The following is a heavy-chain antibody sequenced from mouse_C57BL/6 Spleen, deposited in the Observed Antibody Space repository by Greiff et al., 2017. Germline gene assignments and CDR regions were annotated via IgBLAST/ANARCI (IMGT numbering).Heavy chain of an antibody. Sequence: QVQLQQPGAELVRPGSSVKLSCKASGYTFTSYWMHWVKQRPIQGLEWIGNIDPSDSETHYNQKFKDKATLTVDKSSSTAYMQLSSLTSEDSAVYYCARGGDGYSYLDYWGQGTTLTVSS. V-gene: IGHV1-52*01. CDR3: ARGGDGYSYLDY. D-gene: IGHD2-3*01. CDR1: GYTFTSYW. CDR2: IDPSDSET. J-gene: IGHJ2*01.